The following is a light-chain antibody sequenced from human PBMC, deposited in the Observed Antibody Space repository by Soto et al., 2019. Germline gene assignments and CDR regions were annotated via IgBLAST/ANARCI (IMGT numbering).Light chain of an antibody. CDR3: XXXXXSXTRQIV. CDR2: DVS. V-gene: IGLV2-14*01. Sequence: QSVLTQPASVSGSPGQSITISCTGTSSDVGGYNYVSWYQQQPGKAPKFMIYDVSNRPSGVSNRFSGSKSGNTASLTISGLQAEDEAXXXXXXXXXSXTRQIVFGTGTKVTVL. CDR1: SSDVGGYNY. J-gene: IGLJ1*01.